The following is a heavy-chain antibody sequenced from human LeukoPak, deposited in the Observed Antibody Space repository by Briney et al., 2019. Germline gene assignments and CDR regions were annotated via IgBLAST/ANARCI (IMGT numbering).Heavy chain of an antibody. D-gene: IGHD4-23*01. CDR3: ARRSDYGGNGNYFDY. J-gene: IGHJ4*02. CDR2: ISGRDSNT. CDR1: GFTFSIYG. Sequence: GGSLRVSRAASGFTFSIYGMSWVRQAPGKGLEWVSTISGRDSNTYYADSVEGRFIISRDNSRNTLYLQMNSLRAEDTAVYYCARRSDYGGNGNYFDYWGQGTPVTASS. V-gene: IGHV3-23*01.